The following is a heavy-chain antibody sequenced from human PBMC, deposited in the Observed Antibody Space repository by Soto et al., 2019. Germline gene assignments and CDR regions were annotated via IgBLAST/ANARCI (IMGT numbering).Heavy chain of an antibody. CDR1: GYTFTSYH. V-gene: IGHV1-18*03. Sequence: QVQLVQSGAEVKKPGASVKVSCKASGYTFTSYHITWVRQAPGQGLEWMGWISAYNGNTNYAQKLQGRVTMTTDTATSTANKVLRSLSSADMAGYYCARDSPAPREWRQGTLVTVSS. CDR2: ISAYNGNT. CDR3: ARDSPAPRE. J-gene: IGHJ1*01.